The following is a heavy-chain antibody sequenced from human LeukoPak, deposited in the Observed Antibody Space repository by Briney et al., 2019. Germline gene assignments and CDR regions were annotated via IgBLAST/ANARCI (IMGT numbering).Heavy chain of an antibody. CDR3: ARAADDFWSGYSGPNLDY. Sequence: GASVKVSCKASGYTFTSYGISWVRQAPGQGLEWMGWISAYNGNTNYAQKLQGRVTMTTDTSTSTAYMELRSLRSDDTAVYYCARAADDFWSGYSGPNLDYWGQGTLVTVSS. CDR2: ISAYNGNT. CDR1: GYTFTSYG. V-gene: IGHV1-18*01. D-gene: IGHD3-3*01. J-gene: IGHJ4*02.